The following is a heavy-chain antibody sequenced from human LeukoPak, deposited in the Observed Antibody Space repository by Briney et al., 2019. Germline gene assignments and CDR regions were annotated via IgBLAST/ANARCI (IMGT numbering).Heavy chain of an antibody. D-gene: IGHD3-10*01. CDR2: ISDSLGDK. J-gene: IGHJ4*02. CDR3: ARDGGSESYALDY. CDR1: GFTFSRYG. Sequence: TGGSLRLSCAASGFTFSRYGFYWVRQAPGKGLGWVAFISDSLGDKWFGDSVKGRFTISRDKSKTTVNLQMSSLRDEDAAVYYCARDGGSESYALDYWGQETLVTVST. V-gene: IGHV3-30*02.